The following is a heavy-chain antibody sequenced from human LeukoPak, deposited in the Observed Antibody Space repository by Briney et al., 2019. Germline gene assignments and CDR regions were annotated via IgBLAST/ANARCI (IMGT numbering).Heavy chain of an antibody. D-gene: IGHD4-17*01. CDR1: GFTFSNAW. Sequence: GGSLRLSCAASGFTFSNAWMSWVRQAPGKGLEWVGRIKSKTDGGTTDYAAPVKGRFTISRDDSKNTLYLQMNSLKTEDTAVYYCTTALAYGDYLDGFEYFDCWGQGTLVPVSS. CDR2: IKSKTDGGTT. V-gene: IGHV3-15*01. J-gene: IGHJ4*02. CDR3: TTALAYGDYLDGFEYFDC.